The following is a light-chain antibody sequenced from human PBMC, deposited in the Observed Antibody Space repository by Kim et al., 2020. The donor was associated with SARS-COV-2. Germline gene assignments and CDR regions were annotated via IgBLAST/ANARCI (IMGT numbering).Light chain of an antibody. J-gene: IGLJ2*01. V-gene: IGLV3-1*01. Sequence: SYELTQPPSVSVSPGQTASITCSGDKLGDKYVCWYQQKPGQSPVLVIYQDSKRPSGIPERFSGSNSGDAATLTISGTQAMDEADYYCQAWDNSTVVFGGGTQLTVL. CDR1: KLGDKY. CDR2: QDS. CDR3: QAWDNSTVV.